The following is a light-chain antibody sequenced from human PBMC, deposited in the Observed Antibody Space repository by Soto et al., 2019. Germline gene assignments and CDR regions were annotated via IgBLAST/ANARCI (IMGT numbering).Light chain of an antibody. CDR1: QGISGN. J-gene: IGKJ1*01. CDR2: AAS. Sequence: DIQMTQSPSSLSASVGDRVTITCRASQGISGNLNWYQQNPGKAPKLLIYAASSLQSGVPSRFSGSGSGTDFTLTISSLQPEDFATYYCQQSYSTPWTFGQGTKVEIK. V-gene: IGKV1-39*01. CDR3: QQSYSTPWT.